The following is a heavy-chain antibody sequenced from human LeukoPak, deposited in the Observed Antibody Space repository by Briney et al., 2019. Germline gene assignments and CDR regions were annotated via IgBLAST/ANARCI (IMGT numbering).Heavy chain of an antibody. CDR1: GFSLSSRGMR. D-gene: IGHD3-10*01. Sequence: SGPALVKPTQTLTLTCTFSGFSLSSRGMRVSWIRQPPGKALEWLARNDWDDDKFYSTSLKTRLTISKDTSKNQVVLTMTNMDPVDTATYYCARAEYYYGSGSYYDYWGQGTLVTVSS. V-gene: IGHV2-70*04. J-gene: IGHJ4*02. CDR2: NDWDDDK. CDR3: ARAEYYYGSGSYYDY.